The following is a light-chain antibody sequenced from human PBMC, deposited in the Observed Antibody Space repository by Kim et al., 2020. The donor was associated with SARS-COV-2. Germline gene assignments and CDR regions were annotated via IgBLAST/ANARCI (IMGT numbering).Light chain of an antibody. CDR3: QQFYA. CDR1: QSISHW. V-gene: IGKV1-5*01. J-gene: IGKJ2*01. Sequence: PSTLSASVGNRVTITCQASQSISHWLAWYQQKPEKAPKLLIYDASNLESEVPSRFSGSGSGTEFTLTISSLQPDDSATYYCQQFYAFGQGTKLDI. CDR2: DAS.